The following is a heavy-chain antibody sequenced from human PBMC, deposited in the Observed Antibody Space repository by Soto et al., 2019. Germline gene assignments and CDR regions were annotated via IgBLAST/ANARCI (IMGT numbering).Heavy chain of an antibody. Sequence: QVRLQESGPGLVKPSETLSLTCTVSGGSISPSYWNWVRQPPGKRPEWIGCIYYTGNTHYNPSLKSRVTISRDTSKNQSSLELTSVTAADTAMYFCAAGLDHNKVGYWGQGTRVTVSS. V-gene: IGHV4-59*01. CDR3: AAGLDHNKVGY. D-gene: IGHD2-2*03. CDR2: IYYTGNT. CDR1: GGSISPSY. J-gene: IGHJ4*02.